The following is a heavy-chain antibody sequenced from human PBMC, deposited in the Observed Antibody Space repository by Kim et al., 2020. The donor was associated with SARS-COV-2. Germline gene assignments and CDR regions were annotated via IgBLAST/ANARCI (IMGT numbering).Heavy chain of an antibody. CDR2: NT. V-gene: IGHV1-3*01. Sequence: NTKYSPKFQGRVTLTRATSASTAYMELSSLRSEDTTVYFCARALGYGMDVWGPGTTVTVSS. D-gene: IGHD3-16*01. J-gene: IGHJ6*02. CDR3: ARALGYGMDV.